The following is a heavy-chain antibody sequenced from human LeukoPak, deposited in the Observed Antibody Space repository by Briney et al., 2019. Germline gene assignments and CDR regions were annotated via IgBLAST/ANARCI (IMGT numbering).Heavy chain of an antibody. CDR3: ARSGSYVDY. D-gene: IGHD1-26*01. Sequence: GGSLRLSCAASGFTFSNYAMTWVRQAPGKGLEWVSVIYSGGSTYYADSVKGRFTISRDNSKNTLYLQMKSLRAEDTAIYYCARSGSYVDYWGQGTLVTVSS. J-gene: IGHJ4*02. V-gene: IGHV3-53*01. CDR1: GFTFSNYA. CDR2: IYSGGST.